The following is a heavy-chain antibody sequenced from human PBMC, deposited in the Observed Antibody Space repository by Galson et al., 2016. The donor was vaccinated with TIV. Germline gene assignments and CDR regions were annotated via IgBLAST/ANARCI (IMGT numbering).Heavy chain of an antibody. J-gene: IGHJ4*02. D-gene: IGHD2-2*01. CDR1: GFTFANYA. CDR2: ISSSGGHT. V-gene: IGHV3-23*01. CDR3: ASRDIAVIPAAIVFDY. Sequence: SLRLSCAASGFTFANYAMSWVRQAPGKGLEWVPTISSSGGHTYYADSVKGRFTISRDNSKNALYVQINNLRAEDTAVYYCASRDIAVIPAAIVFDYWGQGTLVTVSS.